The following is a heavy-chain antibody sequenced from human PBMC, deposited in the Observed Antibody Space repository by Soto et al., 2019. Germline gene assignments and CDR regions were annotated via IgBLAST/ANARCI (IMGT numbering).Heavy chain of an antibody. CDR2: FSANNGKT. V-gene: IGHV1-18*01. CDR3: ARGGRMSANTLAFDI. CDR1: GYTFVNYG. D-gene: IGHD3-16*01. J-gene: IGHJ3*02. Sequence: QDQLVQSGPEVKKPGASVKVSCKASGYTFVNYGIIWVRQAPGQGLEWMGWFSANNGKTNYAQKFQDRVTMTTDTSSNTAYMDLRSLRSDDTALFYCARGGRMSANTLAFDIWGQGTMVTVSS.